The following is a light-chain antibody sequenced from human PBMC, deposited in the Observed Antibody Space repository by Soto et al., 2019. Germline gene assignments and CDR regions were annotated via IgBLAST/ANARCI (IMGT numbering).Light chain of an antibody. Sequence: ETVLTQSPDTLSLSPGERVTLSCRASQSLTSNSLAWYQQKPGQAPRLLFYGASSRATGIPDRFVGSGSGTDFTLTVTRLEAEDSAVYFCHQSDDSPWTFCQGTKVEV. CDR1: QSLTSNS. CDR2: GAS. V-gene: IGKV3-20*01. CDR3: HQSDDSPWT. J-gene: IGKJ1*01.